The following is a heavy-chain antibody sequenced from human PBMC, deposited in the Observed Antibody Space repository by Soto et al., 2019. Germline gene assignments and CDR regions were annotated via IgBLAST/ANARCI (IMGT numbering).Heavy chain of an antibody. V-gene: IGHV4-39*01. J-gene: IGHJ6*02. CDR1: GGSISSSSYY. CDR3: ARLPFLRSSSYGMDV. D-gene: IGHD3-3*01. CDR2: IYYSGST. Sequence: SETLSLTCTVSGGSISSSSYYWGWIRQPPGKGLEWIGSIYYSGSTYYNPSLKSRVTISVDTSKNQFSLKLSSVTAADTAVYYCARLPFLRSSSYGMDVWGQGTTVTVSS.